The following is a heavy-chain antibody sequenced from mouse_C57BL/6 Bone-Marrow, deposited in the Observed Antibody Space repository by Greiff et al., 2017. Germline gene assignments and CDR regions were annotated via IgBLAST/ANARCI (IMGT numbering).Heavy chain of an antibody. D-gene: IGHD1-1*01. CDR3: AIYRYGSSPRYAMDY. V-gene: IGHV3-6*01. CDR1: GYSITSGYF. CDR2: ISYDSSN. Sequence: QSGPGLVKPSQSLSLTCSVTGYSITSGYFWNWIRQFQGNQLEWMGYISYDSSNNYTPSLKNRISITRETSRNQYFLKLKSVTTEDTATYDGAIYRYGSSPRYAMDYWGQGTSVTVAS. J-gene: IGHJ4*01.